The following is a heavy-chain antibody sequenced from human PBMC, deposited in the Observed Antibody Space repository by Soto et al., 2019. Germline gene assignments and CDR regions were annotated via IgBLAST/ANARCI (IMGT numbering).Heavy chain of an antibody. V-gene: IGHV1-69*01. J-gene: IGHJ6*02. CDR3: SRGPMGFEVRGGMDV. D-gene: IGHD3-3*01. Sequence: QVQLVQSGAEVRKPGSSVKVSCKASGGTFSNFVLSWVRQAPGQGLEWMGGIIPSFTRTNYAQKFQGRVTIAADESTTSAYMELSGLRSEDTALYFCSRGPMGFEVRGGMDVWGQGTTVIVSS. CDR1: GGTFSNFV. CDR2: IIPSFTRT.